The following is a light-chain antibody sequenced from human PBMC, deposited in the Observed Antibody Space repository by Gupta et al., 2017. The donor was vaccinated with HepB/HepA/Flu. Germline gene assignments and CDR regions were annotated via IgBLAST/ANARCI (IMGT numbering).Light chain of an antibody. J-gene: IGLJ3*02. CDR3: SSYTSSKRWV. V-gene: IGLV2-14*01. Sequence: QSALTQPASVSGTPGQWITISCTGTSSDVGGYIYVSWYQQHPGKAPKRMIYDVSNRPSGVSDRVSGSKSGNTDSLTIAGLQVEDEADDYCSSYTSSKRWVFGGGTKLTVI. CDR1: SSDVGGYIY. CDR2: DVS.